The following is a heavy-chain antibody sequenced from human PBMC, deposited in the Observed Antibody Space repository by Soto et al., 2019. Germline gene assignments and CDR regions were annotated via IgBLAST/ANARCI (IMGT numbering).Heavy chain of an antibody. CDR1: GFTFSSYG. CDR2: ISSGSSYI. J-gene: IGHJ6*02. Sequence: EVQLVESGGGLVKPGGSLRLSCAASGFTFSSYGMNWVRQAPGKELEWVSFISSGSSYIYYADSVKGRFTISRDNAKNSLYLEMNSLIAEDTALYYCARAASVDVWGQGTTVTVSS. CDR3: ARAASVDV. D-gene: IGHD6-6*01. V-gene: IGHV3-21*01.